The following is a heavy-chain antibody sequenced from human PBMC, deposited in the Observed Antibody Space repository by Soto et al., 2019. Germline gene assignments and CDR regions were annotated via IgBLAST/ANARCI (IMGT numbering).Heavy chain of an antibody. Sequence: GASVKVSWKASGYTFTSYAMHWVRQAPGQRLEWMGWINAGNGNTKYSQKFQGRVTITRDTSASTAYMELNSLRYEDTAVYYCARDKGYCSDTSCPDFDYWGQGTLVTVSS. V-gene: IGHV1-3*01. CDR1: GYTFTSYA. J-gene: IGHJ4*02. CDR2: INAGNGNT. D-gene: IGHD2-15*01. CDR3: ARDKGYCSDTSCPDFDY.